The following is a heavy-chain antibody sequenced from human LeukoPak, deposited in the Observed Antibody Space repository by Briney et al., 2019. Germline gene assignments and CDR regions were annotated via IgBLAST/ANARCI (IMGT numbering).Heavy chain of an antibody. CDR3: ARGPRYSFY. D-gene: IGHD6-13*01. CDR1: GFIFDDHA. J-gene: IGHJ4*02. V-gene: IGHV3-9*01. CDR2: ISWNSGSI. Sequence: GGSLRLSCAASGFIFDDHAMHWVRQVSGKGLEWVSGISWNSGSIDYADSVKGRFTISRDQANNTLYLQMNTLRDEDTAVYYCARGPRYSFYWGQGTLVSVSS.